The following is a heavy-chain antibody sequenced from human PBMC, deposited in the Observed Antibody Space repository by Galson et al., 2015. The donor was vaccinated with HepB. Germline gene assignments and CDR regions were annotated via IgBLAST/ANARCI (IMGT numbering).Heavy chain of an antibody. D-gene: IGHD2-2*01. CDR1: GFTFSNAW. Sequence: LRLSCAASGFTFSNAWMSWVRQAPGKGLEWVGRIKSKTDGGTTDYAAPVKGRFTISRDDSKNTLYLQMNSLKTEDTAVYYCTTDETYCSSTSCYSFYYGMDVWGQGTTVTVSS. CDR3: TTDETYCSSTSCYSFYYGMDV. CDR2: IKSKTDGGTT. V-gene: IGHV3-15*01. J-gene: IGHJ6*02.